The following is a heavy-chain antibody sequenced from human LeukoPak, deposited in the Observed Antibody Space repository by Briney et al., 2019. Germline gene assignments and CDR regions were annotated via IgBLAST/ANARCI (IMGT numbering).Heavy chain of an antibody. J-gene: IGHJ4*02. V-gene: IGHV5-51*01. D-gene: IGHD5-18*01. CDR2: IYPGDSDT. Sequence: GESLKISCQGSGYSFTSYWIGWVRQLPGKGLEWVGIIYPGDSDTRYSPSFQGQVTISADKSISTAYLQWSSLKASDTAMYYCAVSYGGYFPYFDYWGQGTLVTVSS. CDR3: AVSYGGYFPYFDY. CDR1: GYSFTSYW.